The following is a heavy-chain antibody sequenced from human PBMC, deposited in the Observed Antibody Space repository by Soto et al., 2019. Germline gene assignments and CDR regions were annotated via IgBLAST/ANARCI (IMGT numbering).Heavy chain of an antibody. Sequence: NPSETLSLTCTVSGGSISSYYWSWIRQPPGKGLEWIGYIYYSGSTNYNPSLKSRVTISVDTSKNQFSLKLSSVTAADTAVYYCARVYSGYAYYFDYWGQGTLVTVSS. CDR2: IYYSGST. J-gene: IGHJ4*02. CDR1: GGSISSYY. CDR3: ARVYSGYAYYFDY. D-gene: IGHD5-12*01. V-gene: IGHV4-59*01.